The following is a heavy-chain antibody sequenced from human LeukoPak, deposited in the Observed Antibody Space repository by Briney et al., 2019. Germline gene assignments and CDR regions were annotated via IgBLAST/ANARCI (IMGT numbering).Heavy chain of an antibody. Sequence: ASVKVSCKASGYTFTGYYMHWVRQAPGQRLEWMGWINTGNGNTKYSQEFQGRVTITRDTSASTAYMELSSLRSEDMAVYFCARSSVTTPGALGYWGQGTLVTVSS. V-gene: IGHV1-3*03. CDR1: GYTFTGYY. CDR3: ARSSVTTPGALGY. CDR2: INTGNGNT. D-gene: IGHD4-17*01. J-gene: IGHJ4*02.